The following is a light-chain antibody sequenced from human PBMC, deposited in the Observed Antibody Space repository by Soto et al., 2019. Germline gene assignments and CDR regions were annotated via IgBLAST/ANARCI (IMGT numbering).Light chain of an antibody. CDR2: SNN. Sequence: QSVLTQPPSASGTPGQRVTISCSGSSSNIVSNTVNWYQHLPGTAPKLLTYSNNQRPSGVPDRFSGSESGTSASLAISGLQSEYEADYYCAAWDDSLNGYYVFGTGTKLTVL. J-gene: IGLJ1*01. V-gene: IGLV1-44*01. CDR1: SSNIVSNT. CDR3: AAWDDSLNGYYV.